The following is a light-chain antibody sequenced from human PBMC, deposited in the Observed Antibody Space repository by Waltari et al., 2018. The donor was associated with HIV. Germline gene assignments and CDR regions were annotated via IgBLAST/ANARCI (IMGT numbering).Light chain of an antibody. J-gene: IGKJ2*01. CDR3: QQYNYWPPYT. CDR1: QTIISN. Sequence: EIVMTQSPATLSVSPGERVTLSCRASQTIISNLAWYQQKPGQAPRLLIYGASARFTGSGSGTEFTLTISSLQSEDFAVYYCQQYNYWPPYTFGQGTKLEIK. V-gene: IGKV3-15*01. CDR2: GAS.